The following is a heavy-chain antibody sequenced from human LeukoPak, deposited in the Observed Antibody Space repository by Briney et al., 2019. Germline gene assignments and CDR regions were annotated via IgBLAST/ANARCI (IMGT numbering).Heavy chain of an antibody. Sequence: PGGSLRLSCTVSGFPLSIFWTRWVPHVPGKGLVWVSRIISDGTTTSYADSVKGRFTISRDNAKNTLYLQMNSLRAEDAAVYYCTRDWRNMAFDYWGQGTLVTVSS. CDR3: TRDWRNMAFDY. J-gene: IGHJ4*02. CDR1: GFPLSIFW. CDR2: IISDGTTT. D-gene: IGHD2/OR15-2a*01. V-gene: IGHV3-74*01.